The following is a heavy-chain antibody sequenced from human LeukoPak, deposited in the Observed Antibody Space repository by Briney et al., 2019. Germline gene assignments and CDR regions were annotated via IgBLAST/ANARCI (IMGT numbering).Heavy chain of an antibody. CDR1: GYTFTSYA. Sequence: ASVKVSCKASGYTFTSYAMNWVRQAPGQGLEWMGWISAYNGNTNYAQKLQGRVTMTTDTSTSTAYMELRSLRSDDTAVYYCARDNTPGLRLGELSRFDYWGQGTLVTVSS. CDR2: ISAYNGNT. V-gene: IGHV1-18*01. CDR3: ARDNTPGLRLGELSRFDY. D-gene: IGHD3-16*02. J-gene: IGHJ4*02.